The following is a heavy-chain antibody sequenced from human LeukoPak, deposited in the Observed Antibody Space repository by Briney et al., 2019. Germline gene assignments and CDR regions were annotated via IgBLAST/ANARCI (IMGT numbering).Heavy chain of an antibody. Sequence: GGSLRLSCAASGFTFSSYGMHWVRQAPGKGLEWVAFISYDGTNKYYADSVRGRFTISRDNSKNTFYLQMNSLRPEDTAVYYCAKDLQVTPDYWGQGTLVTVSS. CDR1: GFTFSSYG. CDR3: AKDLQVTPDY. D-gene: IGHD2-21*02. V-gene: IGHV3-30*18. CDR2: ISYDGTNK. J-gene: IGHJ4*02.